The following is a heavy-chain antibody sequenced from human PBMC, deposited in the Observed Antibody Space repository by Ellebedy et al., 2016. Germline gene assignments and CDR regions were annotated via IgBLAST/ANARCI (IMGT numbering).Heavy chain of an antibody. V-gene: IGHV3-48*04. CDR3: AREEPDYGDYAFDI. Sequence: GESLKISCAASGFTFSSYSMNWVRQAPGKGLEWFSYISSSSTKYYADSVKGRFTISRDNAKNSLYLQMNSLRAEDTAVYYCAREEPDYGDYAFDIWGQGTMVTVSS. CDR2: ISSSSTK. CDR1: GFTFSSYS. J-gene: IGHJ3*02. D-gene: IGHD4-17*01.